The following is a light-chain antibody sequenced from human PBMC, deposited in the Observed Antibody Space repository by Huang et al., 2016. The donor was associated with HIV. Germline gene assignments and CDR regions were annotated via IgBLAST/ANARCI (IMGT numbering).Light chain of an antibody. J-gene: IGKJ1*01. CDR1: QSLVYGDGNIY. CDR3: MQASHGAAT. CDR2: KLS. Sequence: SPLSLPVTLGQPAFITCKSNQSLVYGDGNIYLNWFHQRPGHSPRRLIYKLSNRDSGVPDRFSAGGSGTDFTLWISEVEAEDVGDYYCMQASHGAATFGQGTRVDIK. V-gene: IGKV2-30*01.